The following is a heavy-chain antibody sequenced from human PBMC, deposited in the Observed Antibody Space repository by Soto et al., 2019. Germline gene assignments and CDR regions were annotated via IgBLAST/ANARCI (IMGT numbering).Heavy chain of an antibody. V-gene: IGHV4-31*03. CDR1: GGSISSGGYY. D-gene: IGHD6-13*01. CDR2: IYYSGST. Sequence: PSETLSLTCTVSGGSISSGGYYWSWIRQHPGKGLEWIGYIYYSGSTYYNPSLKSRVTISVDTSKNQFSLKLSSVTAADTAVYYCAKAAAGTSYWFDPWGQGTLVTVSS. CDR3: AKAAAGTSYWFDP. J-gene: IGHJ5*02.